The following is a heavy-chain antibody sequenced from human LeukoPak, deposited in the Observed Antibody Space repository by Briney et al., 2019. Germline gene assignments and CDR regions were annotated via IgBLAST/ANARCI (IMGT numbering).Heavy chain of an antibody. CDR3: ARYDFWSGYYHLDNYYGMDV. CDR2: INHSGST. D-gene: IGHD3-3*01. V-gene: IGHV4-34*01. J-gene: IGHJ6*02. Sequence: PSETLSLTCAVYGGSFSGYYWSWIRQPPGKGLEWIGEINHSGSTNYNPSLKSRVTISVDTSKNQFSLKLSSVTAADTAVYYCARYDFWSGYYHLDNYYGMDVWGQGTTVTVSS. CDR1: GGSFSGYY.